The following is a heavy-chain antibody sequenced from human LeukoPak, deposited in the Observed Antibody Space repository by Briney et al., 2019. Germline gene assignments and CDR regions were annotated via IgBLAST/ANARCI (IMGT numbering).Heavy chain of an antibody. Sequence: PGGSLRLSCTASGLTFSSFAMSWVRQAPGKGLEWVSAMSGSGRSTYYADTVRGRFTVSRDNSKNTLYPQMNSLRAEDTALYYCAKMKGATYHYYYAMDVWGKGTTVAVSS. D-gene: IGHD5-24*01. V-gene: IGHV3-23*01. CDR3: AKMKGATYHYYYAMDV. J-gene: IGHJ6*04. CDR2: MSGSGRST. CDR1: GLTFSSFA.